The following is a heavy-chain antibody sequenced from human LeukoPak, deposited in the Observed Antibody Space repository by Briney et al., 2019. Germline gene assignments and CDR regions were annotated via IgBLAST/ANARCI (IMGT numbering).Heavy chain of an antibody. J-gene: IGHJ3*02. Sequence: GGSLRLSCAASGFTFSSYAMSWVRQAPGKGLEWVANIKQDGSEKYYVDSVKGRFTISRDNAKNSLYLQMNSLRAEDTAVYYCARDRYYYDSSGYYFLPYDAFDIWGQGTMVTVSS. D-gene: IGHD3-22*01. CDR1: GFTFSSYA. V-gene: IGHV3-7*01. CDR2: IKQDGSEK. CDR3: ARDRYYYDSSGYYFLPYDAFDI.